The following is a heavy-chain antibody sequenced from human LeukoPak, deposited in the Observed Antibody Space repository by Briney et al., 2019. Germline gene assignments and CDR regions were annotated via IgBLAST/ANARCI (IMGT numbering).Heavy chain of an antibody. V-gene: IGHV4-59*01. CDR3: ARGQLPRGYYYGMDV. J-gene: IGHJ6*02. CDR2: IYYSGST. D-gene: IGHD6-6*01. CDR1: GGSISSYY. Sequence: SETPSLTCTVSGGSISSYYWSWIRQPPGKGLEWIGYIYYSGSTNYNPSLKSRVTISVDTSKNQFSLKLSSVTAADTAVYYCARGQLPRGYYYGMDVWGQGTTVTVSS.